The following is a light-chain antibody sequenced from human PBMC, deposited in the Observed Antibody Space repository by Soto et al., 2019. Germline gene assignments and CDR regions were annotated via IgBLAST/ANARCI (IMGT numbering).Light chain of an antibody. CDR1: SSNIGAGYD. Sequence: QSALTQPPSVSGAPGQRVTISCTGSSSNIGAGYDVNWYQQLPGTAPKLLIYGDTNRTSGVPDRFSGSKSGTSASLAITGLQAEDEADYYCQSYDTSLSDLYVFGTGTKVTVL. CDR2: GDT. CDR3: QSYDTSLSDLYV. V-gene: IGLV1-40*01. J-gene: IGLJ1*01.